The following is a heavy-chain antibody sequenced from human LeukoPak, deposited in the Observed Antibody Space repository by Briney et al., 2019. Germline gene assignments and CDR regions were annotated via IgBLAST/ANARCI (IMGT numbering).Heavy chain of an antibody. D-gene: IGHD3-3*01. V-gene: IGHV1-2*02. CDR3: ARATDFGVVIPGY. CDR2: INPNSGGT. J-gene: IGHJ4*02. CDR1: GYTFTGYY. Sequence: GASVKVSCKASGYTFTGYYMHWVRQAPGQGLEWMGWINPNSGGTNYAQKFQGRVTMTRDTSISTAYMELSRLRSDDTAVYYCARATDFGVVIPGYWGQGTLVTVSS.